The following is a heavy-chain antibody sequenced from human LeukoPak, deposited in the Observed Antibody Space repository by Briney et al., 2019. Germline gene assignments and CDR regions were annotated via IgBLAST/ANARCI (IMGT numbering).Heavy chain of an antibody. Sequence: PGGSLRLSCAASGFNVSSNYMSWVRQAPGKGLEWVSVIYRFDSTYYADSVKGRFTISRDNPKSSLYLQMNSLRAEDTAVYYCARAVNNVFDIWGQGTMVTVSS. D-gene: IGHD2/OR15-2a*01. J-gene: IGHJ3*02. CDR1: GFNVSSNY. CDR3: ARAVNNVFDI. V-gene: IGHV3-66*01. CDR2: IYRFDST.